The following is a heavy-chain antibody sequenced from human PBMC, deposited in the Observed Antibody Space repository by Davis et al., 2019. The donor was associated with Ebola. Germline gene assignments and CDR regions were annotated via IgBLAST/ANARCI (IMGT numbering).Heavy chain of an antibody. D-gene: IGHD3-3*01. CDR3: AKGFGVVIGYYYYDMDV. CDR1: GFTFSSYS. Sequence: GESLKISCAASGFTFSSYSMNWVRQAPGKGLEWVSSISSSSSYIYYADSVKGRFTISRDNAKNSLYLQMNSLRAEDTAVYYCAKGFGVVIGYYYYDMDVWGQGTTVTVSS. CDR2: ISSSSSYI. J-gene: IGHJ6*02. V-gene: IGHV3-21*04.